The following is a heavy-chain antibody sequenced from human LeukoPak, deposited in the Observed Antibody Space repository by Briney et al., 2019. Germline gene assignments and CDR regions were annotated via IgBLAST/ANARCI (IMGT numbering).Heavy chain of an antibody. CDR2: ISGSGGGT. D-gene: IGHD3-22*01. CDR1: GFTFSSYW. Sequence: QPGGSLRLSCAASGFTFSSYWMQWVRQAPGKGLEWVAGISGSGGGTNYADSVKGRFNISRENPKITLYLQMTSLRAEDTAVYFCAKRVVLIRVILVGFHKEAYYFDSWGQGALVTVSS. V-gene: IGHV3-23*01. CDR3: AKRVVLIRVILVGFHKEAYYFDS. J-gene: IGHJ4*02.